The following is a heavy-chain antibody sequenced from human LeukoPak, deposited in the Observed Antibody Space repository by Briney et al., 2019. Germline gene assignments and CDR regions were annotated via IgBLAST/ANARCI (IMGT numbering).Heavy chain of an antibody. CDR3: ARGRRSGLSGAVDY. V-gene: IGHV4-34*01. J-gene: IGHJ4*02. Sequence: SETLSLTCGVYGVSFSGYYWSWIRQPPGKGLEWIGEINHSGSITYTPSLKSRVTISLDASKNQFSLKLSFMTAADTAIYYCARGRRSGLSGAVDYWDQGTLVTVSS. D-gene: IGHD6-19*01. CDR2: INHSGSI. CDR1: GVSFSGYY.